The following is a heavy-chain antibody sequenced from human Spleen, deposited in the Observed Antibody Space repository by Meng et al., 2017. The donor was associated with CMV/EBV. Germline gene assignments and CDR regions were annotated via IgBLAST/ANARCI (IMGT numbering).Heavy chain of an antibody. CDR2: ISYDGSNK. Sequence: GGSLRLSCAASGFTFSSYAMHWVRQAPGKGLEWVAVISYDGSNKYYADSVKGRFTISGDNSKNTLYLQMNSLRAEDTAVYYCARVRNWNYVYFDYWGQGTLVTVSS. D-gene: IGHD1-7*01. V-gene: IGHV3-30-3*01. J-gene: IGHJ4*02. CDR3: ARVRNWNYVYFDY. CDR1: GFTFSSYA.